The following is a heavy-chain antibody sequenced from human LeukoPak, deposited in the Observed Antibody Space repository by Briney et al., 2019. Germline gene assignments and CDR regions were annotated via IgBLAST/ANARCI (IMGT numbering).Heavy chain of an antibody. CDR2: IGICGDT. V-gene: IGHV3-13*01. CDR1: GFTFFHYD. J-gene: IGHJ4*02. CDR3: ARGGIQVSGIDEFDY. Sequence: GGSLRLSCAASGFTFFHYDMQWGRQVIGKGLEWVSAIGICGDTHYSGSVKGGFTISRENAQSCLYLQMTSLRAEDTAVYYCARGGIQVSGIDEFDYWGQGTLVTVSS. D-gene: IGHD6-19*01.